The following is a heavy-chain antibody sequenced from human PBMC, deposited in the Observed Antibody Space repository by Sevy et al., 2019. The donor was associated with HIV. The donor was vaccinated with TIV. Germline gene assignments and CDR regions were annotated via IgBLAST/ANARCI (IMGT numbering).Heavy chain of an antibody. Sequence: GGSLRLSCAASGFTFSSYAMHWVRQAPGKGLGWVAVISYDGSNKYYADSVKGRFTISRDNSKNTLYLQMNSLRAEDTAVYYCARGGYYYDSSGYPNDFYYFDYWGQGTLVTVSS. CDR2: ISYDGSNK. CDR1: GFTFSSYA. D-gene: IGHD3-22*01. J-gene: IGHJ4*02. CDR3: ARGGYYYDSSGYPNDFYYFDY. V-gene: IGHV3-30-3*01.